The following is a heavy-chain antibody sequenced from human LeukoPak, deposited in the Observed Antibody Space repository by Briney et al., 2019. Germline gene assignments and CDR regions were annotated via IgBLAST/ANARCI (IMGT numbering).Heavy chain of an antibody. Sequence: GGSLRLSCAASGFTFSSYSMNWVRQAPGKGLEWVSYISSSSSTIYYADSVKGRFTISRDNAKNSLYLQMNSLRAEDTAVYYCARVAAAIDYWGQGTLVTVSS. CDR1: GFTFSSYS. J-gene: IGHJ4*02. CDR3: ARVAAAIDY. CDR2: ISSSSSTI. D-gene: IGHD6-13*01. V-gene: IGHV3-48*04.